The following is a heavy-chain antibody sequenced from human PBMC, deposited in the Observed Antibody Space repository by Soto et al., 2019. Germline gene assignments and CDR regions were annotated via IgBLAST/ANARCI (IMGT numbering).Heavy chain of an antibody. Sequence: SETLSLTCTVSGGSIRSYYWTWIRQPPGKGLEWIGYIYYSGSTSYNPSLKSRVTISVDTSNNQFSLILNSVTAADSAVYYCARQRVIPATPTNRFETWGQGTLVTVSS. V-gene: IGHV4-59*08. CDR2: IYYSGST. D-gene: IGHD2-15*01. CDR3: ARQRVIPATPTNRFET. J-gene: IGHJ5*02. CDR1: GGSIRSYY.